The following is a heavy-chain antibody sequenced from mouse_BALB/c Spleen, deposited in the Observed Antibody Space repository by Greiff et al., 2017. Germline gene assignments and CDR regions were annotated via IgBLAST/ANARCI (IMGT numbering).Heavy chain of an antibody. CDR2: ISSGGST. CDR3: ANHYYGSSHYYTMDY. J-gene: IGHJ4*01. D-gene: IGHD1-1*01. CDR1: GFTFSSYA. Sequence: EVMLVESGGGLVKPGGSLKLSCAASGFTFSSYAMSWVRQTPEKRLEWVASISSGGSTYYPDSVKGRFTISRDNARNILYLQMSSLRSEDTAMYYCANHYYGSSHYYTMDYWGQGASVTVSS. V-gene: IGHV5-6-5*01.